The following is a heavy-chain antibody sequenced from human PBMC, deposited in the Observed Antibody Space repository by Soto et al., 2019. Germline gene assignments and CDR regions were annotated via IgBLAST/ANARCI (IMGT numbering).Heavy chain of an antibody. Sequence: QAQLQESGPGLVRPSGTLSLTCTVSRFSVTNNKYWNWVRQSPGKALVWIGAIYHSGTTYSTPSLSRRASTSMDKSKNQISLNLASVTAADTAVYYCARDSRYCTDGGCSIMRDAFDVWGQGTLVTVSS. CDR3: ARDSRYCTDGGCSIMRDAFDV. V-gene: IGHV4-4*02. CDR1: RFSVTNNKY. J-gene: IGHJ3*01. CDR2: IYHSGTT. D-gene: IGHD2-15*01.